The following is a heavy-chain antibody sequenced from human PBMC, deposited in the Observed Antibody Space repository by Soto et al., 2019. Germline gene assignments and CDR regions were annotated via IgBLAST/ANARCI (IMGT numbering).Heavy chain of an antibody. CDR2: IYHSGTT. CDR1: NDSIRSGHC. V-gene: IGHV4-38-2*02. Sequence: ETLSLTCTVSNDSIRSGHCWGWIRQPPGKGLEWIGSIYHSGTTYNNPALKSRVTMSGDKSKNQFSLKLSSVAAADTSVYYCARWRNECSTTSCYHFDYWGQGILVTVSS. J-gene: IGHJ4*02. D-gene: IGHD2-2*01. CDR3: ARWRNECSTTSCYHFDY.